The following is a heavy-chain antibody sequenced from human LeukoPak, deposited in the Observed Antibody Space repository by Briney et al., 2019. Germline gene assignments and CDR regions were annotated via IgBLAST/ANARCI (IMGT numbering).Heavy chain of an antibody. D-gene: IGHD6-19*01. J-gene: IGHJ4*02. Sequence: SETLSLTCAVYGGSFSGYYWSWIRQPPGKGLEWIGEIDHSGSTNYNPSLKSRVTISVDTSKNQFSLKLSSVTAADTAVYYCARGGNSSGWWSFDYWGQGTLVTVSS. V-gene: IGHV4-34*01. CDR2: IDHSGST. CDR3: ARGGNSSGWWSFDY. CDR1: GGSFSGYY.